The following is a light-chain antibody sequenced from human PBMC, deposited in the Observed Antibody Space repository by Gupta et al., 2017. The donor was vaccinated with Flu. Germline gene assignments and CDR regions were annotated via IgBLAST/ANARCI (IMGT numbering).Light chain of an antibody. CDR2: RND. CDR1: SSNIVSYY. Sequence: SLLTQPPSAPRTPGPRFTLSCSGSSSNIVSYYVYWYPQLPVTAHKLLIYRNDQRPSGVPDRFSGSTSGSSASLVIGDLRYDEEADDYCAAWEDSLNGYVFGTGTKVTVL. V-gene: IGLV1-47*01. J-gene: IGLJ1*01. CDR3: AAWEDSLNGYV.